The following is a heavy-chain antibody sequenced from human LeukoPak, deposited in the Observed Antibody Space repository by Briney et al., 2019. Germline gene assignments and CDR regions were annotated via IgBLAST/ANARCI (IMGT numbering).Heavy chain of an antibody. CDR3: AGLRGVVVTN. D-gene: IGHD2-15*01. Sequence: PSETLSLTCTVSGGSISSYYWSWIRQPPGKGLEWIGYIYYSGSTNYSPSLKSRVTISVDTSKNQFSLELSSVTAAGTAVYYCAGLRGVVVTNWGQGTLVTVSS. CDR2: IYYSGST. V-gene: IGHV4-59*01. CDR1: GGSISSYY. J-gene: IGHJ4*02.